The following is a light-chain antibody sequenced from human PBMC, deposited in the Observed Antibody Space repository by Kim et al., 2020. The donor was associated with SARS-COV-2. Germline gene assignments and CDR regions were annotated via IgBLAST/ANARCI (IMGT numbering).Light chain of an antibody. V-gene: IGKV1-27*01. CDR2: AAS. J-gene: IGKJ1*01. CDR1: QGISNY. Sequence: DIQMTQSPSSLSASVGDRVTITCRASQGISNYLAWYQQKPGKVPKLLIYAASALQSGVPSRFSGSGSGTDFTLTITSLQPEDVAAYCCQQCKSAPWTFGQGNKVDIK. CDR3: QQCKSAPWT.